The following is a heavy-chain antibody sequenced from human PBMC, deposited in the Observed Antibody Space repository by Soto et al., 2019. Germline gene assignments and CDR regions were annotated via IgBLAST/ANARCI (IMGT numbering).Heavy chain of an antibody. CDR3: AKGRTRPATCPKSLQN. V-gene: IGHV3-9*01. Sequence: EVQLVESGGGLVQPGGSLRLSCAASGFTFHGYVMLWVRQAPGKGLEWVSAITWDGADVNYADSVKGRFTISRDNAKNSLYLQMSSLRPEDTALYYCAKGRTRPATCPKSLQNWGQGTLVTVSS. CDR1: GFTFHGYV. CDR2: ITWDGADV. J-gene: IGHJ1*01. D-gene: IGHD1-1*01.